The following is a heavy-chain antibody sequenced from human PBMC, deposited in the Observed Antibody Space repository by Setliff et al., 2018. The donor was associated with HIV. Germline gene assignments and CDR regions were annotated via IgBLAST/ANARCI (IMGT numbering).Heavy chain of an antibody. CDR2: ISPYNGNT. CDR3: ARGTRVGANDAFDI. V-gene: IGHV1-18*01. D-gene: IGHD1-26*01. CDR1: GYSFASYD. Sequence: ASVKVSCKASGYSFASYDITWVRQAPGQGLEWMGWISPYNGNTNYAQKLQGRVTMTTDTSTSTAYMELSRLTSDDTAVYYCARGTRVGANDAFDIWGQGTMVTVSS. J-gene: IGHJ3*02.